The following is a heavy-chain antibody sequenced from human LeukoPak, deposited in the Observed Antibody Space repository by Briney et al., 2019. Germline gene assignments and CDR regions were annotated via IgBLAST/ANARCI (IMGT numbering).Heavy chain of an antibody. V-gene: IGHV4-34*01. CDR3: ARVKGKAAAGTWYFDL. CDR2: INHSGST. J-gene: IGHJ2*01. Sequence: TLSHTCAVYGGSFSGYYWSWIRQPPGKGLEWIGEINHSGSTNYNPSLKSRVTISVDTSKNQFSLKLSSVTAADTAVYYCARVKGKAAAGTWYFDLWGRGTLVTVSS. D-gene: IGHD6-13*01. CDR1: GGSFSGYY.